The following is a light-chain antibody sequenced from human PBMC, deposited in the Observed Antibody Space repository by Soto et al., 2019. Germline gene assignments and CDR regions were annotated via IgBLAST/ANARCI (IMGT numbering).Light chain of an antibody. CDR2: KAS. CDR1: QSISPW. J-gene: IGKJ1*01. V-gene: IGKV1-5*03. CDR3: QHYSGYST. Sequence: SQSISPWLAWYQQKPGTAPKLLIYKASSLESGVPSRFSGSASGTEFTLTISSLQPDDFATYYCQHYSGYSTFGQGTKVDIK.